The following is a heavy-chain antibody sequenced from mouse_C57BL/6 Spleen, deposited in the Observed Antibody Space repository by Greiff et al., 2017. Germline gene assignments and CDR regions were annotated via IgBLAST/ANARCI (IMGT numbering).Heavy chain of an antibody. D-gene: IGHD1-1*01. CDR3: ARCYSGCNCDLDY. V-gene: IGHV1-42*01. CDR1: GYSFTGYY. Sequence: VQLQQSGPELVKPGASVKISCKASGYSFTGYYMHWVKQSPEKSLEWIGKINPSTGGTTYNQKFKAKATLTVDTSSSPAYMQLTSLTSEDSAGYYCARCYSGCNCDLDYWGQGTTLTVSS. CDR2: INPSTGGT. J-gene: IGHJ2*01.